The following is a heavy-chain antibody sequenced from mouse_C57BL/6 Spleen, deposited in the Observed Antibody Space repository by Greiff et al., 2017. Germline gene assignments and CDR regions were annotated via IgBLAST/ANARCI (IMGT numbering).Heavy chain of an antibody. CDR2: IGPANGNT. D-gene: IGHD2-5*01. V-gene: IGHV14-3*01. CDR3: ARSESNSAWFAY. Sequence: VHVKQSVAELVRPGASVKLSCTASGFNIKNTYMHWVKQRPEQGLEWIGRIGPANGNTKYAPKFQGKATITADTSSNTAYLQLSSLTSEDTAIYYCARSESNSAWFAYWGQGTLVTVSA. J-gene: IGHJ3*01. CDR1: GFNIKNTY.